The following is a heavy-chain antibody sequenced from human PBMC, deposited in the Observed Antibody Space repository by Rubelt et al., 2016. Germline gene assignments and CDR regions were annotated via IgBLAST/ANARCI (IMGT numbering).Heavy chain of an antibody. V-gene: IGHV4-59*03. CDR2: VYYIGTT. Sequence: QVRLQESGPRLVKPSETLSLTCTVSGGSINNYFWNWIRQPPGKGLEWIGYVYYIGTTMYNPSLKSRVTISLDTSKKQLARKLTSVTAADTAVYYCARAGWGTHTVSAADFWGQGTLVTVSS. CDR3: ARAGWGTHTVSAADF. D-gene: IGHD3-16*01. CDR1: GGSINNYF. J-gene: IGHJ4*02.